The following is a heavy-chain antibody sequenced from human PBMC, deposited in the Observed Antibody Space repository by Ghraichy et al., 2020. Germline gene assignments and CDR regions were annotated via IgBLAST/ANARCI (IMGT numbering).Heavy chain of an antibody. J-gene: IGHJ6*03. CDR1: GFTFSNAW. V-gene: IGHV3-15*07. Sequence: GGSLRLSCAASGFTFSNAWMNWVRQAPGKGLEWVGRIKSKTDGGTTDYAAPVKGRFTISRDDSKNTLYLQMNSLKTEDTAVYYCTTSGYLHGYNYYMDVWGKGTTVTVSS. D-gene: IGHD1-14*01. CDR2: IKSKTDGGTT. CDR3: TTSGYLHGYNYYMDV.